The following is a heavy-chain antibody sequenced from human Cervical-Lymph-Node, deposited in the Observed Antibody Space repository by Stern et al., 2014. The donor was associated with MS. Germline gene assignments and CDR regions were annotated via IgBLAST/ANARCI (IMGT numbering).Heavy chain of an antibody. Sequence: QLVDSGPEVKRPGTSVRVSCKASGFTFVSSAMQWVRQARGQRLEWIWLIVVSSGDTRYAQKFHDRVPISRDMSTSTVNMELSSLRSDDTAVYYCAAEGEYIRSGIYHYTGMDVWGQGTTVTVSS. CDR3: AAEGEYIRSGIYHYTGMDV. J-gene: IGHJ6*02. D-gene: IGHD3-10*01. CDR1: GFTFVSSA. V-gene: IGHV1-58*02. CDR2: IVVSSGDT.